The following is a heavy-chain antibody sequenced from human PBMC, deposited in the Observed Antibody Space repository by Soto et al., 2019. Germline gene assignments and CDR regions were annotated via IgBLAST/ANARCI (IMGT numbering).Heavy chain of an antibody. Sequence: GGSLRLSCVTSGFTFNNFGMKWVRQAPGKGLEWVSSISASGFNKYYADSVKGRFTISSDDSKNTLYLQINSLSAEDTATYYCAKEMLASISRPFDSWGQGTLVTVSS. J-gene: IGHJ4*02. CDR2: ISASGFNK. CDR1: GFTFNNFG. CDR3: AKEMLASISRPFDS. V-gene: IGHV3-23*01. D-gene: IGHD2-2*01.